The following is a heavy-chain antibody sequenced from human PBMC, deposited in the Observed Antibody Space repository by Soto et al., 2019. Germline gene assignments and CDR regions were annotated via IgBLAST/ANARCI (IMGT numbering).Heavy chain of an antibody. CDR2: ISYDGSNK. Sequence: GGSLRLSCAASGFTFSSYGMHWVRQAPGKGLEWVAVISYDGSNKYYADSVKGRFTISRDNSKNTLYLQMNSLRAEDTAVYYCAKVSSLYRRIVVAVFDYWGQGTLVTVSS. V-gene: IGHV3-30*18. CDR3: AKVSSLYRRIVVAVFDY. CDR1: GFTFSSYG. D-gene: IGHD3-22*01. J-gene: IGHJ4*02.